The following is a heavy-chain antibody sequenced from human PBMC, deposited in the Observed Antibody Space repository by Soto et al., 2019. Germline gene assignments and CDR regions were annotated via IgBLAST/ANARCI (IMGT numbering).Heavy chain of an antibody. J-gene: IGHJ4*02. CDR3: TDGRDGYTGGY. Sequence: EVQLVESGGGSVQPGGSLKLSCAASGFTFSGSAMHWVRQASGKGLEWVGRIRSKANSYATAYAASVKGRFTISRDDSKNTAYLQMNSLKTEDTAVYYCTDGRDGYTGGYWGQGTLVTVSS. D-gene: IGHD5-12*01. CDR2: IRSKANSYAT. V-gene: IGHV3-73*01. CDR1: GFTFSGSA.